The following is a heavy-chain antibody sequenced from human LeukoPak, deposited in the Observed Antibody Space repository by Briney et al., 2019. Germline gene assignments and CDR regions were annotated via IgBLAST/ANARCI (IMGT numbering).Heavy chain of an antibody. J-gene: IGHJ6*03. CDR1: GYTFTGYY. CDR3: ASAGIAAAGWEYYYYYMDV. V-gene: IGHV1-2*02. D-gene: IGHD6-13*01. CDR2: INPNSGGT. Sequence: ASVKVSCKASGYTFTGYYMHWVRQAPGQGLEWVGWINPNSGGTNYAQKFQGTVTMTRDTSISTAYMELSRLRSDDTAVYYCASAGIAAAGWEYYYYYMDVWGKGTTVTVSS.